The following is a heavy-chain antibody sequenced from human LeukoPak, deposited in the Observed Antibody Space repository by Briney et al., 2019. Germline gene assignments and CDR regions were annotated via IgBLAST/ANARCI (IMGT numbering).Heavy chain of an antibody. Sequence: SETLSLTFTVSAGSISSYYWSWIRKPAGQGLEWIGRIYASGSTNYNASLKSRVSMSVDTSKNQFSLKLSSVTAADTAVFYCARENSGSYREFDYWGQGTLVTVSS. CDR3: ARENSGSYREFDY. CDR1: AGSISSYY. CDR2: IYASGST. J-gene: IGHJ4*02. D-gene: IGHD1-26*01. V-gene: IGHV4-4*07.